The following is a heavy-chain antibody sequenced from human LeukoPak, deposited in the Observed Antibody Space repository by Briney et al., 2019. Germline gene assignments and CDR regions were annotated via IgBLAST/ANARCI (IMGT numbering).Heavy chain of an antibody. J-gene: IGHJ4*02. CDR3: AKGGATVIDY. CDR1: GFAFSNYW. Sequence: GGSLRLSCAASGFAFSNYWMHWVRQAPGKGLVWVSRINSDGSSTTSADSVKGRFTISRDNAKNTLYLQMNSLRAEDTAGYYCAKGGATVIDYWGRGTLVTVSS. CDR2: INSDGSST. V-gene: IGHV3-74*01. D-gene: IGHD4-17*01.